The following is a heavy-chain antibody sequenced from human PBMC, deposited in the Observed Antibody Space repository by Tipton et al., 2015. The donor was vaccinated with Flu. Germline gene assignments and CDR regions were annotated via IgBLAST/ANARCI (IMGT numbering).Heavy chain of an antibody. D-gene: IGHD3-10*01. CDR1: GGSINSHY. J-gene: IGHJ4*02. V-gene: IGHV4-4*07. CDR2: VYTSGNT. Sequence: TLSLTCTVSGGSINSHYWSWIRQPAGKGLEWIGRVYTSGNTIYNPSLKSRVTMSVDASKQQFSLKLSSMTAADTAVYYCARGSGSGTFMIFDLWGQGTLVTVSS. CDR3: ARGSGSGTFMIFDL.